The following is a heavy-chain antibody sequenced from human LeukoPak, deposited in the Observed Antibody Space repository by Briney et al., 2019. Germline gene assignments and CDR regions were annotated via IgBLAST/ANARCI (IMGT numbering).Heavy chain of an antibody. V-gene: IGHV3-48*03. CDR1: GFTFSSYE. D-gene: IGHD3-22*01. Sequence: GGSLRLSCAASGFTFSSYEMNWVRQAPGKGLEWVSYIGTGGSPIPYADSVKGRFTVSRDNPKNSLYLQMNSLRAEDTAVYYCASFYDRSGRDYWGQGTLVTVSS. CDR2: IGTGGSPI. J-gene: IGHJ4*02. CDR3: ASFYDRSGRDY.